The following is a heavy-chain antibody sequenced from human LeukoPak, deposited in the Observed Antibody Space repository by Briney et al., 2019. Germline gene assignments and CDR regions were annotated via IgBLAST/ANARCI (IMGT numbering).Heavy chain of an antibody. Sequence: ASVKVSCKASGYTFTSYYMHWVRQAPGQGLEWMGIINPSGGSTSYAQKFQGRVTMTRDMSTSTVYMELSSLRSEDTAVYYCARDKVGRSSSWYHPQFDYWGQGTLVTVSS. J-gene: IGHJ4*02. CDR1: GYTFTSYY. CDR3: ARDKVGRSSSWYHPQFDY. V-gene: IGHV1-46*01. CDR2: INPSGGST. D-gene: IGHD6-13*01.